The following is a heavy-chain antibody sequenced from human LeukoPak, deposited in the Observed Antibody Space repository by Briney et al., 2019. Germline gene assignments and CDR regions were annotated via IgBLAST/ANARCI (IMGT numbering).Heavy chain of an antibody. CDR3: ARHEAAPGLFDY. CDR2: IYYTGST. D-gene: IGHD6-13*01. CDR1: GGSVTSGNYY. J-gene: IGHJ4*02. V-gene: IGHV4-61*01. Sequence: SETLSLTCTVSGGSVTSGNYYWSWIRQPPGKGLEWIGYIYYTGSTIYNPSLESRVSISVDTSKNRFSLKVSSVTAADTAVYYCARHEAAPGLFDYWGQGTLVTVSS.